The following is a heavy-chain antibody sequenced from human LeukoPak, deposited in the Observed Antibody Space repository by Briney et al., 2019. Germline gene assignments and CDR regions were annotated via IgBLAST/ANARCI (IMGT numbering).Heavy chain of an antibody. CDR2: IIPIFGTA. D-gene: IGHD2-15*01. CDR1: GYTFTSYD. V-gene: IGHV1-69*13. CDR3: ARDKGGHAFHI. J-gene: IGHJ3*02. Sequence: GASVKVSCKASGYTFTSYDINWVRQAPGQGLEWMGGIIPIFGTANYAQKFQGRVTITADESTSTAYMELSSLRSEDTAVYYCARDKGGHAFHIWGQGTMVTVSS.